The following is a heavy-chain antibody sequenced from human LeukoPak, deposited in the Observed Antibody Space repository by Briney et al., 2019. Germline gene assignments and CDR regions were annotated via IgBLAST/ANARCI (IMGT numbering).Heavy chain of an antibody. CDR3: ARDSPFGEGRGMDV. D-gene: IGHD3-10*01. J-gene: IGHJ6*02. V-gene: IGHV3-30*04. CDR1: GFTFGSYA. CDR2: ISYDGSNK. Sequence: GSLRLSCAASGFTFGSYAMHWVRQAPGKGLEWVAVISYDGSNKYYADSVKGRFTISRDDSKNTLYLQMNSLRAEDTAVYYCARDSPFGEGRGMDVWGQGTTVTVSS.